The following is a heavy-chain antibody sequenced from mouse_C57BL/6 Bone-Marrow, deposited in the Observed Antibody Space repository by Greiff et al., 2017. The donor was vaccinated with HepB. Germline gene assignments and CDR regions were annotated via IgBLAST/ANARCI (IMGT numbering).Heavy chain of an antibody. CDR1: GFTFSSYT. Sequence: EVQGVESGGGLVKPGGSLKLSCAASGFTFSSYTMSWVRQTPEKRLEWVATISGGGGNTYYPDSVKGRFTISRDNAKNTLYLQMSSLRSEDTALYYCARHDPPWFAYWGQGTLVTVSA. CDR3: ARHDPPWFAY. J-gene: IGHJ3*01. CDR2: ISGGGGNT. V-gene: IGHV5-9*01.